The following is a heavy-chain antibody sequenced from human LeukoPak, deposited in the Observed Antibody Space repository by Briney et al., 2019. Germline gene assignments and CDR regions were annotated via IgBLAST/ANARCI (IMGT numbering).Heavy chain of an antibody. CDR3: AREYSSNNWFDP. CDR1: GFTVSSNY. V-gene: IGHV3-66*01. Sequence: GGSLRLSCAASGFTVSSNYMSWVRQAPGKGLEWVSVIYSGGSTYYADSVKGRFTISRDNSKNTLYLQMNSLRAEDTAVYYCAREYSSNNWFDPWGQGTLVTVSS. J-gene: IGHJ5*02. D-gene: IGHD6-13*01. CDR2: IYSGGST.